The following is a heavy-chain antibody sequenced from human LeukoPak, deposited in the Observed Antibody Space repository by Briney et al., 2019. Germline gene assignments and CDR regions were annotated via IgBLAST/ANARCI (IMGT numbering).Heavy chain of an antibody. CDR3: ARRYYYDSSGYYLAHDAFDI. D-gene: IGHD3-22*01. V-gene: IGHV5-51*01. CDR1: GYSFTSHW. CDR2: IYPGDSET. Sequence: GESLKISCKGSGYSFTSHWIGWVRQMPGKGLEWMGIIYPGDSETRYSPSFQGQVTISADKSIRTAYLQWSSLKASDTAMYYCARRYYYDSSGYYLAHDAFDIWGQGTMVTVSS. J-gene: IGHJ3*02.